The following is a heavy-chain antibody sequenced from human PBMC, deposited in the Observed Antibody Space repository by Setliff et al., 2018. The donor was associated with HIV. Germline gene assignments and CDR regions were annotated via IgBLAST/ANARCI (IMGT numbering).Heavy chain of an antibody. V-gene: IGHV4-38-2*02. CDR2: IYHSGST. D-gene: IGHD3-10*01. Sequence: LSLPCAVSGYSISSGYYWGWIRQHPGKGLEWIGSIYHSGSTFYNPSLKSRLFVSVDTSKNQFSLKLNSVTAADTAVYYCARDKLGGRYGSGSYYWFDPWGQGTLVTVSS. J-gene: IGHJ5*02. CDR3: ARDKLGGRYGSGSYYWFDP. CDR1: GYSISSGYY.